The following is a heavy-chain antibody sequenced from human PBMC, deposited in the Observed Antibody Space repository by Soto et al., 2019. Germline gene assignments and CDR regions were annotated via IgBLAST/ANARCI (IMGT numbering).Heavy chain of an antibody. D-gene: IGHD3-10*01. CDR1: ALTFSTYA. V-gene: IGHV3-23*01. CDR3: AKDYGSGSRLFDC. J-gene: IGHJ4*02. Sequence: GGSPRLSXPASALTFSTYAITCLRQAPGKGLEWVSAIGGSGGITYYADSVQGRFTISRDNSKSTLYLQMNSLRAEERALYYCAKDYGSGSRLFDCWGQGTLVTVSS. CDR2: IGGSGGIT.